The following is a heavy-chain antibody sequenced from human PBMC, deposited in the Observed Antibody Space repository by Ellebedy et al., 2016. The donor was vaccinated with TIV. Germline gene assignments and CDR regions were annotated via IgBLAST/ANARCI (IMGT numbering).Heavy chain of an antibody. CDR3: ARGRGSGSFLIDY. J-gene: IGHJ4*02. V-gene: IGHV3-30*04. CDR2: ISYDGTTK. CDR1: GFPFSTYA. Sequence: GESLKLSCAAPGFPFSTYAVHWVRQAPGKGPEWVAIISYDGTTKHYADSVRGRFTVSRDNSKNTGYLQMNSLRREDTAVYYCARGRGSGSFLIDYWGQGTLVTVSS. D-gene: IGHD1-26*01.